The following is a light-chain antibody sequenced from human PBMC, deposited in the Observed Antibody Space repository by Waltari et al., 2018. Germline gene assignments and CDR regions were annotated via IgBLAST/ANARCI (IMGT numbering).Light chain of an antibody. Sequence: EIVLTQSPGTASLSPGERVTLPCRASQSVGSSSLAWYQQKPGQAPRIVIYRASRRATGMPDRFSSSGCGADFSLTISRLEPEDFAGYYCQQHGTLPATFGQGTKVEIK. V-gene: IGKV3-20*01. CDR3: QQHGTLPAT. CDR1: QSVGSSS. J-gene: IGKJ1*01. CDR2: RAS.